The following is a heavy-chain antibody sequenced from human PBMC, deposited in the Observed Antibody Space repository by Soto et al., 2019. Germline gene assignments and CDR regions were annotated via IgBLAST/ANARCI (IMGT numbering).Heavy chain of an antibody. CDR1: GDPITNYY. Sequence: QVQLHESGPGLVKPSETLSLTCTVSGDPITNYYWGWIRLPPGKGLQWIGSLHYTGSSNYNPSLKSRLTISIDPSKNQFSLNLASVTAADTAVYYCARVFNGGTAVAGVRFDPWGQGVLVTVSS. V-gene: IGHV4-59*01. D-gene: IGHD6-19*01. CDR3: ARVFNGGTAVAGVRFDP. CDR2: LHYTGSS. J-gene: IGHJ5*02.